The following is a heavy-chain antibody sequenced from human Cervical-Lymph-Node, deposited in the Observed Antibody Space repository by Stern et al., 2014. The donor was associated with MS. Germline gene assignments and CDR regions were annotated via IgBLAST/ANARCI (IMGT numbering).Heavy chain of an antibody. CDR2: ISWNSGSI. D-gene: IGHD1-26*01. Sequence: QLVESGGGLVQPGRSLRLSCAASGFTFDDYAMHWVRQAPGKGLEWVSGISWNSGSIGYADSVKGRFTISRDNAKNSLYLQMNXXRAEDTALYYCAKGRGSYYTSFDYWGQGTLVTVSS. CDR1: GFTFDDYA. CDR3: AKGRGSYYTSFDY. J-gene: IGHJ4*02. V-gene: IGHV3-9*01.